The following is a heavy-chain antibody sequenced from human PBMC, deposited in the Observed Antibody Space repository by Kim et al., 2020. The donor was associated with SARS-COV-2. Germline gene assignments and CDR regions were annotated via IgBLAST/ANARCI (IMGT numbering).Heavy chain of an antibody. V-gene: IGHV3-23*01. CDR1: GFTFSSYA. J-gene: IGHJ4*02. CDR3: AKDIYSSSWQGLLDY. D-gene: IGHD6-13*01. Sequence: GGSLRLSCAASGFTFSSYAMSWVRQAPGKGLEWVSAISGSGGSTYYADSVKGRFTISRDNSKNTLYLQMNSLRAEDTAVYYCAKDIYSSSWQGLLDYWGQGTLVTVSS. CDR2: ISGSGGST.